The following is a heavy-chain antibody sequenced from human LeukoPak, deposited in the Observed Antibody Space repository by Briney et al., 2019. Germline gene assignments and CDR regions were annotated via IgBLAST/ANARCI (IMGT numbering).Heavy chain of an antibody. D-gene: IGHD5-12*01. J-gene: IGHJ4*02. V-gene: IGHV4-39*01. Sequence: SGTLSLTCTVSGDSISSGDDYWGWIRQPPGRGLEWIGTIHYSGTTYYNPSLKSRVSISVETSKNHFSLKVTSVTAADTAVYFCARHRLATIRAPFDHWGQGALVTVFS. CDR1: GDSISSGDDY. CDR3: ARHRLATIRAPFDH. CDR2: IHYSGTT.